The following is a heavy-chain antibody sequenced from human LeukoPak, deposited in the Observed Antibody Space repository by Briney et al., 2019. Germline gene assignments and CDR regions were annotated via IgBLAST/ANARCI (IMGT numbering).Heavy chain of an antibody. V-gene: IGHV4-39*01. CDR2: IYYSGST. J-gene: IGHJ4*02. CDR3: ARHSRATTVDY. D-gene: IGHD1-26*01. Sequence: SETLSLTCAVYGGSFSSYYWGWICQPPGKGLEWIGSIYYSGSTYYNPSLKSRVTISVDTSKNQFSLKLSSVTAADTAVYYCARHSRATTVDYWGQGTLVTVSS. CDR1: GGSFSSYY.